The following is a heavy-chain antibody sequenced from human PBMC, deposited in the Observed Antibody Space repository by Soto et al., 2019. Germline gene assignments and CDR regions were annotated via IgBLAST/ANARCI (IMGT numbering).Heavy chain of an antibody. D-gene: IGHD2-15*01. J-gene: IGHJ2*01. V-gene: IGHV1-69*12. Sequence: QVQLVQSGAEVKKPGSSVKVSCKASGGTFSNYPISWVRQAPGQGLEWMGGIIPIFGTVNYAQKLKGRVTIPEDEPTSTGDKEKSSLRSEETAVYYYARGNHRWQQVWYLDFWGRGTLVTVSS. CDR3: ARGNHRWQQVWYLDF. CDR2: IIPIFGTV. CDR1: GGTFSNYP.